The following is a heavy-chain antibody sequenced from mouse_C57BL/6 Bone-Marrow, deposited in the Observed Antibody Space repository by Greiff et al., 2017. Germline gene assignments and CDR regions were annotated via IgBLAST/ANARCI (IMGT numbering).Heavy chain of an antibody. CDR3: ARGLRYWYFDV. Sequence: VQLQQSGPELVKPGASVKISCKASGYAFSSSWMNWVKQRPGKGLEWIGRIYPGDGDTNYNGKFKGKATLTADKSSSTAYMQLSSLTSEDSAVYFCARGLRYWYFDVWGTGTTVTVSS. V-gene: IGHV1-82*01. CDR2: IYPGDGDT. J-gene: IGHJ1*03. CDR1: GYAFSSSW.